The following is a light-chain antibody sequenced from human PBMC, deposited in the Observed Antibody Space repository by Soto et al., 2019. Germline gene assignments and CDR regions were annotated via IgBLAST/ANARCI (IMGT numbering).Light chain of an antibody. V-gene: IGKV3-15*01. CDR1: QSVSRN. J-gene: IGKJ1*01. CDR2: AAS. Sequence: EIVMTQSPATLSVSPGERVTLSCRASQSVSRNLAWYQYIPGQAPRLLIYAASTRATGIPARFSGSGSGTEFTLSISSLQSEDYAVYYCHQYNNWPPRTFGQGTKVEIK. CDR3: HQYNNWPPRT.